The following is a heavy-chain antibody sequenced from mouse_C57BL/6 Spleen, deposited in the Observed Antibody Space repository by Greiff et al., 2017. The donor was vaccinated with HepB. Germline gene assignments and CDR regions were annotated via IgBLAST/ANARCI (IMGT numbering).Heavy chain of an antibody. D-gene: IGHD4-1*01. V-gene: IGHV1-19*01. CDR1: GYTFTDYY. Sequence: VQLKESGPVLVKPGASVKMSCKASGYTFTDYYMNWVKQSHGKSLEWIGVINPYNGGTSYNQKFKGKATLTVDKSSSTAYMELNSLTSEDSAVYYCARSSGTGFAYWGQVTLVTVSA. J-gene: IGHJ3*01. CDR3: ARSSGTGFAY. CDR2: INPYNGGT.